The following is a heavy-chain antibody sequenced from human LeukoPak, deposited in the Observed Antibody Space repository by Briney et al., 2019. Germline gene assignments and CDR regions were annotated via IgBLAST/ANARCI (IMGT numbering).Heavy chain of an antibody. V-gene: IGHV3-21*01. CDR2: ISSSSSYI. CDR3: ARAVPNYYDSSGYI. J-gene: IGHJ4*02. Sequence: GGSLRLSCAASGFTFSSYSMNWVRQAPGKGLEWVSSISSSSSYIYYADSVKGRFTISRDNAKNSLYLQMNSLRAEDTAVYYCARAVPNYYDSSGYIWGQGTPVTVSS. CDR1: GFTFSSYS. D-gene: IGHD3-22*01.